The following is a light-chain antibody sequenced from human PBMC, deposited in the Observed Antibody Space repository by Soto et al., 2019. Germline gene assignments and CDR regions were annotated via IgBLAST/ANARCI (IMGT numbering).Light chain of an antibody. J-gene: IGKJ1*01. CDR3: QLYSVYSSWT. CDR1: ESISRW. V-gene: IGKV1-5*03. Sequence: DIQMTQSPSTLSASVGDRVTITCRASESISRWLAWYQQKPGKVPKLLIYQASSLESGVPSRFSGSGSGTEFTLTIRSLQTEDFANYYCQLYSVYSSWTFGQGTKVDIK. CDR2: QAS.